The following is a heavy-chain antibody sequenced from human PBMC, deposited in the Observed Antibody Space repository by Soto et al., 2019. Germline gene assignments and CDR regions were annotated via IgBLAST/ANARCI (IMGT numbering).Heavy chain of an antibody. CDR3: ARVGNYDILTCYYEGFDP. D-gene: IGHD3-9*01. Sequence: QVQLVESGGGVVQPGRSLRLSCAASGFTFSSYGMHWVRQAPGKGLEWVSVIWYDGSNKYYADSVKGRFTISRDNSKNTLYLQMNSLRAEDTAVYYCARVGNYDILTCYYEGFDPWGQGTLVTVSS. CDR1: GFTFSSYG. CDR2: IWYDGSNK. J-gene: IGHJ5*02. V-gene: IGHV3-33*01.